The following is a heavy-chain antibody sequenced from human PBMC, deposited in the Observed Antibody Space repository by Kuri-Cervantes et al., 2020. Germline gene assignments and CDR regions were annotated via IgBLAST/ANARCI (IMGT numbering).Heavy chain of an antibody. Sequence: ASVKVSCKASGYTFTGYYMHWVRQAPGQGLEWMGWINPNSGGTNYAQKFQGRVTMTRDTSISTAYMELSRLRSNDTAVYYCARDSYYYDSSGYYPPAGYYGMDVWGQGTTVTVSS. CDR3: ARDSYYYDSSGYYPPAGYYGMDV. CDR2: INPNSGGT. CDR1: GYTFTGYY. V-gene: IGHV1-2*02. J-gene: IGHJ6*02. D-gene: IGHD3-22*01.